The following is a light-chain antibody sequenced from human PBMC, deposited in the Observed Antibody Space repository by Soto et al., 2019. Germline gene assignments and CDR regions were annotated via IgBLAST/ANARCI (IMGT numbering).Light chain of an antibody. J-gene: IGLJ1*01. V-gene: IGLV2-14*01. CDR3: ASFRSGTILV. Sequence: QSVLTQPPSVSGAPGQRVTISCAGPRSDIGDSNFISWYQHSPGKAPRLLIYEVNNRPSGVSKRFSGSKAGNTASLTISGLLAEEEPDSSRASFRSGTILVFGSGTKVTVL. CDR1: RSDIGDSNF. CDR2: EVN.